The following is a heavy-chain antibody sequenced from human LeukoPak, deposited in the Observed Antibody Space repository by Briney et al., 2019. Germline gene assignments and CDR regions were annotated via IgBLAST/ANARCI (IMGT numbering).Heavy chain of an antibody. J-gene: IGHJ3*02. CDR3: ARTTLYYGSGSYHDAFDI. Sequence: ASVKVSCKASGYTFTAYYMHWVRQAPGQGLDWMGWINPNSGGTNYTQKFQGSVTMTRDTSIRTAYMELSRLRSDDTAVYYCARTTLYYGSGSYHDAFDIWGQGTMVTVTS. CDR2: INPNSGGT. CDR1: GYTFTAYY. D-gene: IGHD3-10*01. V-gene: IGHV1-2*02.